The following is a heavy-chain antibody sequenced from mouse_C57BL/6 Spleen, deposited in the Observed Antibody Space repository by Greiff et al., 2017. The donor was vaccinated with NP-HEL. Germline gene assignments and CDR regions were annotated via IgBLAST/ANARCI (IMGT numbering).Heavy chain of an antibody. D-gene: IGHD1-1*01. J-gene: IGHJ4*01. V-gene: IGHV1-69*01. CDR2: IDPSDSYT. Sequence: QVQLQQPGAELVMPGASVKLSCKASGYTFTSYWMHWVKQRPGQGLEWIGEIDPSDSYTNYNQQFKGKSTLTVDKSSSTAYMQLSSLTSEDSAVYYCARSYYYGSSADYYAMDDWGQGTSVTVSS. CDR1: GYTFTSYW. CDR3: ARSYYYGSSADYYAMDD.